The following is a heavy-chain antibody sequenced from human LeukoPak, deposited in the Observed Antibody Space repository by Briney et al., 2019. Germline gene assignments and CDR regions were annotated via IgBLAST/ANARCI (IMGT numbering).Heavy chain of an antibody. CDR2: INAGNGNT. Sequence: ASVKVSCKASGYTFISYVMHWVRQAPGQRLEWMGWINAGNGNTKYSQDFQGRVTITRDTSASTAYMELSSLRSEDMAVYYCERSGRTMSYDYWGQGTLVTVSS. CDR3: ERSGRTMSYDY. V-gene: IGHV1-3*03. J-gene: IGHJ4*02. CDR1: GYTFISYV. D-gene: IGHD1-26*01.